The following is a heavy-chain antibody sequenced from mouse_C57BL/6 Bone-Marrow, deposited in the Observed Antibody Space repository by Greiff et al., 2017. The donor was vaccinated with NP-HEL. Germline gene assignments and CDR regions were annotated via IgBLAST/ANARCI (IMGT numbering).Heavy chain of an antibody. V-gene: IGHV14-4*01. CDR3: TTLTTVVARGYFDV. J-gene: IGHJ1*03. D-gene: IGHD1-1*01. CDR1: GFNIKDDY. Sequence: EVKLQQSGAELVRPGASVKLSCTASGFNIKDDYMHWVKQRPEQGLEWIGWIDPENGDTEYASKFQGKATITADTSSNTAYLQLSSLTSEDTAVYYCTTLTTVVARGYFDVWGTGTTVTVSS. CDR2: IDPENGDT.